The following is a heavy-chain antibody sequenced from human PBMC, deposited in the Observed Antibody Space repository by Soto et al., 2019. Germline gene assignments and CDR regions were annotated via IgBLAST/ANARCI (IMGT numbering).Heavy chain of an antibody. CDR1: GFTFSSYA. V-gene: IGHV3-30-3*01. CDR2: ISYDGSNK. J-gene: IGHJ4*02. Sequence: QVQLVESGGGVVQPGRSLRLSCAASGFTFSSYAMHWVRQAPGKGLEWVAVISYDGSNKYYADSVKGRFTISRDNSKNTLYLQTHSLRAADTAVYYCARDWGVAGTPFLDYWGQGTLVTVSS. CDR3: ARDWGVAGTPFLDY. D-gene: IGHD6-19*01.